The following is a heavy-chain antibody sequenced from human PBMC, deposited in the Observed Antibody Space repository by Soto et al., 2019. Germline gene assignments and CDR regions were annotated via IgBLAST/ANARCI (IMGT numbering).Heavy chain of an antibody. J-gene: IGHJ6*02. V-gene: IGHV3-11*01. CDR3: AREQGARGYYGMDV. D-gene: IGHD1-26*01. CDR1: GLTFRDAW. Sequence: GGSLRLSCAVSGLTFRDAWMNWVRQAPGKGLEWVANIKSIGANAPPEYAESVKGRFTISRDNAKNSLYLLMNSLTGEDTAVYYCAREQGARGYYGMDVWGQGPTVTVAS. CDR2: IKSIGANAPP.